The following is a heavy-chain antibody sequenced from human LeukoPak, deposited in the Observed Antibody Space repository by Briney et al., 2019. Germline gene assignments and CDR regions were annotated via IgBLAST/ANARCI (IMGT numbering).Heavy chain of an antibody. CDR2: ISYDGSNK. CDR1: GFTFSSYG. Sequence: GGSLRLSCAASGFTFSSYGMHWVRQAPGKGLEWVAVISYDGSNKYYADSVKGRFTISRDNSKNTLYLQMNSLRAEDTAVYYCAKDLFRFRTMIPGPWGQGTLVTVSS. D-gene: IGHD3-22*01. J-gene: IGHJ5*02. CDR3: AKDLFRFRTMIPGP. V-gene: IGHV3-30*18.